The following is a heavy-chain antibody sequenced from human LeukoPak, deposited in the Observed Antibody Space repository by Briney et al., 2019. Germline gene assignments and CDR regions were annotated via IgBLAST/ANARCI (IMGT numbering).Heavy chain of an antibody. CDR3: AREVYGGIYVWGVLDY. V-gene: IGHV1-18*01. Sequence: ASVKVSCKASGYTFTSYGISWVRQAPGQGLEWMGWISAYNGNTNYAQKLQGRVTMTTDTSTSTAYMELKSLRSDDTAVYYCAREVYGGIYVWGVLDYWGQGTLVTVSS. D-gene: IGHD3-16*01. CDR2: ISAYNGNT. J-gene: IGHJ4*02. CDR1: GYTFTSYG.